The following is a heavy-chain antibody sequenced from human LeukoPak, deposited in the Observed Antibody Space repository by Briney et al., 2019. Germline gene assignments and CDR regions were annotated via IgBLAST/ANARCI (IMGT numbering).Heavy chain of an antibody. CDR2: ITASGDNT. V-gene: IGHV3-23*01. CDR1: GFTFSSYA. CDR3: ARDPGDWFDP. D-gene: IGHD3-10*01. Sequence: GGSLRLSCAASGFTFSSYAVSWVRQAPGKGLERVSGITASGDNTYYADSVKGRFNISRDNSKSTLYLQMNSLRAEDTAVYYCARDPGDWFDPWGQGTLVTVSS. J-gene: IGHJ5*02.